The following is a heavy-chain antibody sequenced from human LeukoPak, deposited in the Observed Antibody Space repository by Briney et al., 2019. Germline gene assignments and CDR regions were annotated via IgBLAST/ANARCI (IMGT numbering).Heavy chain of an antibody. CDR2: IYHSGSN. CDR1: GGSISSSHW. CDR3: ARDGSGSYSNRSNWFDP. V-gene: IGHV4-4*02. Sequence: SETLSLTCAVSGGSISSSHWWSWVRQPPGKGLEWIGDIYHSGSNNCNPSLKSRVTILVDKSKNQFSLKLSSVTAADTAVYYCARDGSGSYSNRSNWFDPWGQGTLVTVSS. J-gene: IGHJ5*02. D-gene: IGHD3-10*01.